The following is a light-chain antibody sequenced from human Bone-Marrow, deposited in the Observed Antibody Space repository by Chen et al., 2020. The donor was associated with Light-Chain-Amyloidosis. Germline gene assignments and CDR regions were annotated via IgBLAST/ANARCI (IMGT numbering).Light chain of an antibody. CDR3: QSYQGSSQGV. Sequence: NFMLTQPHSVSESPGKTVIISCTRSSGSIATNYVQWYQQRPGSSPTTVIYEDDQRPSWVPDRFSGAIDRSSNSASLTSSGLKTEDEADYYCQSYQGSSQGVFGGGTKLTVL. V-gene: IGLV6-57*01. J-gene: IGLJ3*02. CDR1: SGSIATNY. CDR2: EDD.